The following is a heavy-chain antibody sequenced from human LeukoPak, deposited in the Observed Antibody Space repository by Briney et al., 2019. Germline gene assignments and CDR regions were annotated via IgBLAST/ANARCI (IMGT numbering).Heavy chain of an antibody. CDR1: GYTFTSYG. Sequence: ASVKVSCKASGYTFTSYGISWVRQAPGQGLEWMGWISAYNGNTDYAQKLQGRVTMTTDTSTSTAYMELRSLRSDDTAVYYCARRYYDSSGYGFDYWGQGTLVTVSS. J-gene: IGHJ4*02. CDR2: ISAYNGNT. CDR3: ARRYYDSSGYGFDY. V-gene: IGHV1-18*01. D-gene: IGHD3-22*01.